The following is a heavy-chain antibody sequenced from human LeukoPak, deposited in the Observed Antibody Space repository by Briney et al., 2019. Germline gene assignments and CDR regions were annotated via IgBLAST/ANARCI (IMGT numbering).Heavy chain of an antibody. V-gene: IGHV3-23*01. Sequence: GGSLRLSCAASGFTFSGYAMSWVRLAPGKGLEWVSAITAGGDSTYYADSVKGRFTISRDNLKNMVFLQMNSLRIEDTAVYYCAKPYAISGYDWGFFDHWGQGTLVSVSS. CDR2: ITAGGDST. D-gene: IGHD5-12*01. CDR1: GFTFSGYA. CDR3: AKPYAISGYDWGFFDH. J-gene: IGHJ4*02.